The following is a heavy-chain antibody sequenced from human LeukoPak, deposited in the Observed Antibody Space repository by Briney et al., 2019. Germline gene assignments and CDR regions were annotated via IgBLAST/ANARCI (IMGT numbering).Heavy chain of an antibody. CDR3: AGPYNSRFDY. D-gene: IGHD1-14*01. V-gene: IGHV4-59*03. CDR2: IHYSGST. J-gene: IGHJ4*02. Sequence: SETLSLTCTVSGGSISGHTWSWIRQPPGKGLEWIGNIHYSGSTNYNPSLKSRLTISGDTSKNQFSLKLSSVTAVDTAVYYCAGPYNSRFDYWGQGSLVTVSS. CDR1: GGSISGHT.